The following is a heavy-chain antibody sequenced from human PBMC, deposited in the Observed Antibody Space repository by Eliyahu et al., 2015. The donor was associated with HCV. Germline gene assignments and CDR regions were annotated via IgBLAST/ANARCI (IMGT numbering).Heavy chain of an antibody. V-gene: IGHV4-59*01. CDR3: ASGGGGIAVTGTGGWFDP. J-gene: IGHJ5*02. D-gene: IGHD6-19*01. Sequence: QVQLQESGPGLVKPSETLSLTCTVXGXSITTYSWSXIRQPPGKGLEWIGYIHYSGSTNYNPSLKSRVTISVDTSKNQFSLNLTSVTAADTAMYYCASGGGGIAVTGTGGWFDPWGQGALVTVSS. CDR1: GXSITTYS. CDR2: IHYSGST.